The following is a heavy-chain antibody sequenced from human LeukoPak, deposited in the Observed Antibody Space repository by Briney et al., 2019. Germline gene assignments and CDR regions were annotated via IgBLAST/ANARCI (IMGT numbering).Heavy chain of an antibody. J-gene: IGHJ4*02. V-gene: IGHV3-15*04. CDR1: GFTFSHAW. CDR3: ITGIRSGYYVY. CDR2: IVSNTEGGTR. D-gene: IGHD3-22*01. Sequence: PGGSLRLSCAASGFTFSHAWMSWVRQAPGTGLEWIGRIVSNTEGGTRNYAAPVKGRFTISKDDSKNTLYLQMNSLKTEDAAVYHCITGIRSGYYVYWGQGTLVTVSS.